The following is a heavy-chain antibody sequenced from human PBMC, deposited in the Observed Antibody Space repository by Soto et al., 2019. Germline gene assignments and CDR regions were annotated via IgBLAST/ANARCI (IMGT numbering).Heavy chain of an antibody. CDR1: GFTFSSYS. Sequence: ESGGGLVKPGGSLRLSCAASGFTFSSYSMNWVRQAPGKGLEWVSSISSSSSYIYYADSVKGRFTISRDNAKNSLYLQMNSLRAEDTAVYYCARGIVVPAAIPGYYYYYGMDVWGQGTTVTVSS. D-gene: IGHD2-2*01. J-gene: IGHJ6*02. V-gene: IGHV3-21*01. CDR2: ISSSSSYI. CDR3: ARGIVVPAAIPGYYYYYGMDV.